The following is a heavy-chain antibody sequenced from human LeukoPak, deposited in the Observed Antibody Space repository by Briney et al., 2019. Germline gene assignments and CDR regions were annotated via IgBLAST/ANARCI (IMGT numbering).Heavy chain of an antibody. CDR1: GFTFSNFA. D-gene: IGHD6-19*01. J-gene: IGHJ4*02. Sequence: PGGSLRLSCAASGFTFSNFAMTWVRQAPGKGLEWVSLISGSGGIKYYADSVNGRFTISRDNSKNTLYLQMHRLRAEDTAVYYCAARPGEVAGSFDYWGQGTLVTVSS. CDR2: ISGSGGIK. V-gene: IGHV3-23*01. CDR3: AARPGEVAGSFDY.